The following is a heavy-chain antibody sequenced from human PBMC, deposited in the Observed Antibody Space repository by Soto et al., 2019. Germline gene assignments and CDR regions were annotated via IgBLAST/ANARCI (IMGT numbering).Heavy chain of an antibody. CDR1: GVAIGGYY. CDR2: IYYTGST. D-gene: IGHD2-15*01. CDR3: ASVVRTKSLDP. Sequence: ETLCRAGTVSGVAIGGYYWGGIRQPPGKGLEWIGYIYYTGSTYYNPSLKSRVNISLDTSRNQFSLKLTSVTAADTAVYYCASVVRTKSLDPRGKATLVTVSS. J-gene: IGHJ5*02. V-gene: IGHV4-59*01.